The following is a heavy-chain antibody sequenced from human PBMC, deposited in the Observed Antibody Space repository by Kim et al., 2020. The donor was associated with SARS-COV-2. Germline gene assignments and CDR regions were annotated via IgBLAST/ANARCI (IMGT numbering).Heavy chain of an antibody. V-gene: IGHV6-1*01. CDR1: GDSVSSNSAA. CDR3: ARDHGIWSGSSLSWFDP. Sequence: SQTLSLTCAISGDSVSSNSAAWNWIRQSPSRGLEWLGRTYYRSKWYNDYAVSVKSRITINPDTSKNQFSLQLNSVTPEDTAVYYCARDHGIWSGSSLSWFDPWGQGTLVTVSS. CDR2: TYYRSKWYN. J-gene: IGHJ5*02. D-gene: IGHD6-6*01.